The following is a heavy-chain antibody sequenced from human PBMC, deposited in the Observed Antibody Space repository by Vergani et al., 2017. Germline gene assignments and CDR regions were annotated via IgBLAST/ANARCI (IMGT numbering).Heavy chain of an antibody. J-gene: IGHJ4*02. CDR2: ISPIFGTV. D-gene: IGHD1-26*01. V-gene: IGHV1-69*01. CDR3: ATYIVGATTGFFDY. CDR1: GGTFSNYA. Sequence: QVQLVQSGAEVKKPGSSVKVSCKASGGTFSNYAISWVRQAPGQGLEWRGGISPIFGTVNYAQKFQGRVTITADESTTTAYMELSSLKSEDTAVYYCATYIVGATTGFFDYWGQGTLVTVSS.